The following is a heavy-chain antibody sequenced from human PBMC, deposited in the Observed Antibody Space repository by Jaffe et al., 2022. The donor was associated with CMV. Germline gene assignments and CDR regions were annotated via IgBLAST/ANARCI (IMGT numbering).Heavy chain of an antibody. CDR1: GVTFSSYA. CDR3: AKEGTQWLSDNWFDP. CDR2: ISGSGGRT. V-gene: IGHV3-23*01. Sequence: EVPLLESGGGLVQPGGSLRLSCVASGVTFSSYAMSWVRQAPGKGLEWVSGISGSGGRTYYADFVKGRFTISRDDSKNTLYLQMNGLRVDDTAVYYCAKEGTQWLSDNWFDPWGQGTLVTVSS. J-gene: IGHJ5*02. D-gene: IGHD6-19*01.